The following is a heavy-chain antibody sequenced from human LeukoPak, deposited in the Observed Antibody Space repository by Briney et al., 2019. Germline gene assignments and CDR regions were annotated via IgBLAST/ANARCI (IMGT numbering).Heavy chain of an antibody. CDR1: GGSISSYY. CDR2: IYTSGST. J-gene: IGHJ6*03. V-gene: IGHV4-4*08. D-gene: IGHD4-11*01. CDR3: ARETVDYYYYYMDV. Sequence: PSETLSLTCTVSGGSISSYYWSWIRQPPGKGLEWIGRIYTSGSTNYNPSLKSRVTISVDTSKNQFSLKLSSVTAADTAMYYCARETVDYYYYYMDVWGEGTTVTVSS.